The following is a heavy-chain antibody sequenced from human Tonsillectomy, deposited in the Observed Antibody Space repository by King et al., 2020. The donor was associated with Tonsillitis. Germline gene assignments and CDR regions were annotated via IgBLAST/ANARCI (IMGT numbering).Heavy chain of an antibody. Sequence: VQLVESGGGVVQPGRSLRLSCAASGFTFSSYGMHWVRQAPGKGLEWVAVISYDGSNKYYADSVKGRFTISRDNSKNTLYLQMNSLRAEDTAVYYCARETDYYDTEDAFDIWGQGTMVTVSS. D-gene: IGHD3-22*01. V-gene: IGHV3-33*05. CDR2: ISYDGSNK. J-gene: IGHJ3*02. CDR3: ARETDYYDTEDAFDI. CDR1: GFTFSSYG.